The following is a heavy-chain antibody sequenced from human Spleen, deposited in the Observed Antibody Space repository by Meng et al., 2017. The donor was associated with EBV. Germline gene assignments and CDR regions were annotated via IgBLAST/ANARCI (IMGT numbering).Heavy chain of an antibody. D-gene: IGHD3-10*01. Sequence: QVQLRESGAEVKKPGSSVTVSCRTSGGTFRSDAVSWVRQAPGQGLEWMGGLIPMVGAPHYAQKFQGRVTIIADESTSTHSMELNSLRSEDTAMYYCASESGRGFTPDYWGQGTLVTVSS. CDR2: LIPMVGAP. CDR1: GGTFRSDA. J-gene: IGHJ4*02. CDR3: ASESGRGFTPDY. V-gene: IGHV1-69*01.